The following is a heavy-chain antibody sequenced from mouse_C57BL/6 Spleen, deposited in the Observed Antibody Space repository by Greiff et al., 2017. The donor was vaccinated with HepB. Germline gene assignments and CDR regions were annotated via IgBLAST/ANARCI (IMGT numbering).Heavy chain of an antibody. Sequence: VQLQQPGAELVRPGSSVKLSCKASGCTFTSYWMHWVKQRPIQGLEWIGNIDPSDSETHYNQKFKDKATLTVDKSSSTAYMQLSSLTSEDSAVYYCARERDDYDPWYFDVWGTGTTVTVSS. D-gene: IGHD2-4*01. CDR1: GCTFTSYW. J-gene: IGHJ1*03. CDR3: ARERDDYDPWYFDV. CDR2: IDPSDSET. V-gene: IGHV1-52*01.